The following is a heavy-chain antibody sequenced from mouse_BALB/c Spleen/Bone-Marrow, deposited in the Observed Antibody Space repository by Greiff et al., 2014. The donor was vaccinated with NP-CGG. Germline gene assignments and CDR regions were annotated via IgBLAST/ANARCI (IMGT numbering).Heavy chain of an antibody. CDR2: INPGSGGA. J-gene: IGHJ2*01. V-gene: IGHV1-54*01. CDR3: AREWTARAVDY. D-gene: IGHD3-2*01. Sequence: VQLQESGAELVRPGTSVKVSCKASGYAFTNYLIEWVKQRPGQGLEWIGVINPGSGGANYNEKFKGKATLTADKSSSTAYMQLSSLTSDDSAVYFCAREWTARAVDYWGQGTTPTVSS. CDR1: GYAFTNYL.